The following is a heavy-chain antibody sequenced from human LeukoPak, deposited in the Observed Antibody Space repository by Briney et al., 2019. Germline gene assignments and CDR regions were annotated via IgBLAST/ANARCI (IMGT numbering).Heavy chain of an antibody. V-gene: IGHV4-59*01. D-gene: IGHD2-2*01. CDR3: ARIMGRGYCSSNSCRGDWFDP. CDR1: GCSISSYY. CDR2: IYYSGST. J-gene: IGHJ5*02. Sequence: SETLSLTCTVSGCSISSYYWSWIRQPPGKGLEWIGHIYYSGSTSYNPSLKSRGTISVDTSKNQFYMKMSSVTAADRVVYYCARIMGRGYCSSNSCRGDWFDPWGQGTLVTVSS.